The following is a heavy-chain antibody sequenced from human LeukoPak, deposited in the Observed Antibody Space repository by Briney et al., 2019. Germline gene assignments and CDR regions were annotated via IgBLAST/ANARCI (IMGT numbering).Heavy chain of an antibody. J-gene: IGHJ4*02. CDR1: GGTFSSYA. CDR3: ARGELDLVLCY. D-gene: IGHD2/OR15-2a*01. V-gene: IGHV1-69*13. Sequence: ASVKVSCKASGGTFSSYAISWVRQAPGQGLEWMGGIIPIFGTANYAQKFQGRVTITADESTSTAYMELGSLRSEDTAVYYCARGELDLVLCYWGQGTLVTVSS. CDR2: IIPIFGTA.